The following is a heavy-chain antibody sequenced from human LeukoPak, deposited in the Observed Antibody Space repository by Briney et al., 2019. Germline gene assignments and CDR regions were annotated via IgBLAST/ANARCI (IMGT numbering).Heavy chain of an antibody. CDR3: ARGGLSAFDI. Sequence: PSETLSLTCTVSGGSINNYYWSWIRQSPGKGLELIGYIYSTGNTNYNPSLKSRVAISVDTSKNQFSLKLTSVTAADTAVFYCARGGLSAFDIWGQGTMVIVSS. V-gene: IGHV4-59*01. CDR1: GGSINNYY. J-gene: IGHJ3*02. CDR2: IYSTGNT.